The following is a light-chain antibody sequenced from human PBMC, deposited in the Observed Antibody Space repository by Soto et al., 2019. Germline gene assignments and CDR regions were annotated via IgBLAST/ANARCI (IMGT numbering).Light chain of an antibody. V-gene: IGLV1-47*01. CDR3: AAWDDSLSGVV. CDR2: RNN. CDR1: FSNIGSNF. J-gene: IGLJ3*02. Sequence: QSVLTQPPSASATPGQTVTISCSGRFSNIGSNFIYWYQQLPGTAPKLLIYRNNERPSGVPDRFSASKSGTSASLAISGLRSEDEADYHCAAWDDSLSGVVFGGGTKLTVL.